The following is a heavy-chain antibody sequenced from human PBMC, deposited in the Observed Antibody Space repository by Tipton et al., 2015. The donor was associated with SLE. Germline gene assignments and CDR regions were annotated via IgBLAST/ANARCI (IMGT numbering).Heavy chain of an antibody. V-gene: IGHV6-1*01. D-gene: IGHD2-2*01. CDR2: TYYRAKWYN. CDR1: GDSVSSNSAA. Sequence: GLAKPSQTLSLTCAISGDSVSSNSAAWNWIRQSPSRGLEWLGRTYYRAKWYNDYAVSVKSRITINPDTSKNQFSLQLNSVTPEDTVVYYCARGGMDCSSTSCSDAFDIWGQGTMVTVSS. J-gene: IGHJ3*02. CDR3: ARGGMDCSSTSCSDAFDI.